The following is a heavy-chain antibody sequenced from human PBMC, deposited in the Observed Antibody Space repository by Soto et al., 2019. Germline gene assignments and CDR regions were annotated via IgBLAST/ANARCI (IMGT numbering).Heavy chain of an antibody. Sequence: SVKVSCKASGGTFSSCAISWVRQAPGQGLEWMGWIIPIFGTANYAENFQGRVTIAADKSRSTAYMELSSLRSEDTAVYYCAIGHRINYHYYYGMDGWGQGTTVTVSS. CDR2: IIPIFGTA. V-gene: IGHV1-69*06. CDR3: AIGHRINYHYYYGMDG. J-gene: IGHJ6*02. CDR1: GGTFSSCA.